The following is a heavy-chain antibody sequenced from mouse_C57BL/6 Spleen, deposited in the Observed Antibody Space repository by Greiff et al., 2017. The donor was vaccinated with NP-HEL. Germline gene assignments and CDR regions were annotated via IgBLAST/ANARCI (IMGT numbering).Heavy chain of an antibody. CDR3: ASYYYGN. CDR2: ISSGGSYT. Sequence: EVQLVESGGDLVKPGGSLKLSCAASGFTFSSYGMSWVRQTPDKRLEWVATISSGGSYTYYPDSVKGRFTISRDNAKNTLYLQMSSLKSEDTAMYYCASYYYGNWGQGTTLTVSS. CDR1: GFTFSSYG. D-gene: IGHD1-1*01. V-gene: IGHV5-6*01. J-gene: IGHJ2*01.